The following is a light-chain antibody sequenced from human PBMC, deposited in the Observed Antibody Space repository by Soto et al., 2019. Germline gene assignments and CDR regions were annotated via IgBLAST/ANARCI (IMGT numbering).Light chain of an antibody. V-gene: IGLV2-14*01. CDR1: SSDVGGYKY. Sequence: QSVLTQPASVSGSPGQSITISCTGTSSDVGGYKYVSWYQQHPDKAPKLIIFEVSNRPSGISSRFSGSKSGNTASLTISGLQAEDEADYYCASWDDSLSAVLFGGGTKLTVL. CDR2: EVS. J-gene: IGLJ3*02. CDR3: ASWDDSLSAVL.